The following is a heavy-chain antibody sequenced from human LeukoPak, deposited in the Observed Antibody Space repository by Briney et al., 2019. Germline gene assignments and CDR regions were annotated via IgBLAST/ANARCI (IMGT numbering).Heavy chain of an antibody. CDR1: GYTFTSSG. D-gene: IGHD2-2*01. CDR3: ASTSRNWFDP. CDR2: ISHYNGHT. Sequence: ASVKVSCKASGYTFTSSGINWMRQAPGQGLEWMGWISHYNGHTKYAQKLQGRVTMTTDTSTSTASMELRSLRSDDTAMYYCASTSRNWFDPWGQGTLVTVSS. J-gene: IGHJ5*02. V-gene: IGHV1-18*01.